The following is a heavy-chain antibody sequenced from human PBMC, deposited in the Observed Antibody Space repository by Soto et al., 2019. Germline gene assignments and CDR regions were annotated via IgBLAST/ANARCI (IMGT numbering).Heavy chain of an antibody. V-gene: IGHV5-10-1*01. CDR2: IDPSDSYT. D-gene: IGHD2-2*01. Sequence: EVQLVQSGAEVKRPGESLRISCKGSGYRFTSYWITWVRQLPVKGLEWMGRIDPSDSYTTYSPSFQGHITISADKSISTAYLQWGSLKASDTAVYYCARHEGVPAADGLDVWGQGTTVTVSS. CDR1: GYRFTSYW. J-gene: IGHJ6*02. CDR3: ARHEGVPAADGLDV.